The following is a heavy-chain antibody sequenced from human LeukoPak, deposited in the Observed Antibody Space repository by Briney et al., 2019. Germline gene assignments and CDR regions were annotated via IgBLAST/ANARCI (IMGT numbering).Heavy chain of an antibody. D-gene: IGHD3-22*01. CDR3: ARVSSVPYRYYMDV. V-gene: IGHV3-7*01. CDR2: IKQDGSEK. CDR1: GFTVCSNY. Sequence: GGSLRLSCAASGFTVCSNYMSWVREAPGKGLEWVANIKQDGSEKYYMDSVKGQFTISRDNAKNSLYLQMNSLRAEDTAVYYCARVSSVPYRYYMDVWGKGTTVTVSS. J-gene: IGHJ6*03.